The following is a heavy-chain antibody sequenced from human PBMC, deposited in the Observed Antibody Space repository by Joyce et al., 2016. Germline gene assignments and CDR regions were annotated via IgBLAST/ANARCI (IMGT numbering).Heavy chain of an antibody. CDR3: ARAAAGHFSQSNGHQTYYAEYVHD. V-gene: IGHV4-31*11. CDR2: IYHTGST. CDR1: GDSINNDASF. D-gene: IGHD5/OR15-5a*01. J-gene: IGHJ1*01. Sequence: QVQLQESGPGLLKPSPTLSLTCGVSGDSINNDASFWVWIRQAPGKGLEGLASIYHTGSTYYNPSLWSRLTISIDTSKKRFSLRLTSVTAADTAVYFCARAAAGHFSQSNGHQTYYAEYVHDWGRGALVTVSS.